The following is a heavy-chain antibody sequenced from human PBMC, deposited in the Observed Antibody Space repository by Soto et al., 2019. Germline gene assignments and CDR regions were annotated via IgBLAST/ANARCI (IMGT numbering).Heavy chain of an antibody. V-gene: IGHV5-51*01. Sequence: PGESLKISCKGSGYSFTRYWIGWVRQMPGKGLEWMGIIYPGDSDTRYSPSLPGQVTISADKPIRTANLQWSSLKASDTAMYYCATRSIAARPDYYYYMDFWGKGTTVPVSS. CDR3: ATRSIAARPDYYYYMDF. CDR1: GYSFTRYW. J-gene: IGHJ6*03. CDR2: IYPGDSDT. D-gene: IGHD6-6*01.